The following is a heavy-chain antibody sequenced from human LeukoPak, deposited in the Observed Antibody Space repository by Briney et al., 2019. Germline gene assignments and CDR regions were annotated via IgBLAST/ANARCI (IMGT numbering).Heavy chain of an antibody. CDR1: GYTFTGYY. D-gene: IGHD2-21*02. J-gene: IGHJ4*02. CDR2: INPNSGGT. CDR3: ARERFPRPYCGGDCYGLNY. Sequence: GASVKVSCKASGYTFTGYYMHWVRQAPGQGLEWMGRINPNSGGTNYAQKFQGRVTMTRDTSISTAYMELSRLRSDDTAVYYCARERFPRPYCGGDCYGLNYWGQGTLVTVSS. V-gene: IGHV1-2*06.